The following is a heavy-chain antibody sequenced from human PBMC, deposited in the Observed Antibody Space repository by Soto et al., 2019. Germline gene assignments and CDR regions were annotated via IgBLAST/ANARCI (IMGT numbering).Heavy chain of an antibody. CDR1: GFTFSSYA. V-gene: IGHV3-23*01. CDR3: ARYALGLSPWWYNWFDR. CDR2: ISDSGGSP. Sequence: VQLLESGGGLVQPGGSLRLSCAASGFTFSSYAMNWVRQTPGEGLEWVSVISDSGGSPYYADSVKGRFTISRDNSKNTLYLQMDSLRAEDTGVYYCARYALGLSPWWYNWFDRWGQGTLVSVSS. D-gene: IGHD2-8*02. J-gene: IGHJ5*02.